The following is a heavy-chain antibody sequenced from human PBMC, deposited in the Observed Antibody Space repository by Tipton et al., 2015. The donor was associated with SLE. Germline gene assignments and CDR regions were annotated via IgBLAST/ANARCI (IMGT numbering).Heavy chain of an antibody. CDR2: IFDSGYT. D-gene: IGHD2-2*01. J-gene: IGHJ6*02. CDR3: AREKSPERGGMDV. CDR1: GGSVNNYH. V-gene: IGHV4-59*02. Sequence: LRLSCTISGGSVNNYHWNWVRQPPGQGLEWIGRIFDSGYTNYNPSLWSRVTISLDTSKNQMSLKVTSVTAADTAVYYCAREKSPERGGMDVWGQGTMVTVSS.